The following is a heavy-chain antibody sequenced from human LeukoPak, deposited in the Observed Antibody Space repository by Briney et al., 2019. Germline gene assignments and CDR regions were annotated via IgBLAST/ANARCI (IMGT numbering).Heavy chain of an antibody. CDR1: GFTFSSSA. CDR2: IGGRGGST. V-gene: IGHV3-23*01. J-gene: IGHJ5*02. D-gene: IGHD3-16*01. CDR3: GKEGGA. Sequence: GGSLRLSCAASGFTFSSSAMTWVRQAPGKGPEWASAIGGRGGSTYYAGSLGGRFTISRDNSKDMLYLQMNSLKVEDTATYYCGKEGGAWGQGTKVTVSS.